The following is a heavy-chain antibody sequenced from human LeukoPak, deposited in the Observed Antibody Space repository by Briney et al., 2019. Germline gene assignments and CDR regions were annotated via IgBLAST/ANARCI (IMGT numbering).Heavy chain of an antibody. Sequence: SETLSLTCAVYGGSFSGYYWSWIRQPPGKGLEWIGEINHSASTNYNPSLKSRVTISVDTSKNQFSLKLSSMTAADTAVYYCAIDQKSRFIVVVPAAINWFDRWGQVTLVTVSS. J-gene: IGHJ5*02. D-gene: IGHD2-2*01. CDR1: GGSFSGYY. CDR2: INHSAST. V-gene: IGHV4-34*01. CDR3: AIDQKSRFIVVVPAAINWFDR.